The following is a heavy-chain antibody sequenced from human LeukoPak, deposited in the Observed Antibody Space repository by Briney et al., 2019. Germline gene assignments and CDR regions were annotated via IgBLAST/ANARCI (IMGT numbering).Heavy chain of an antibody. J-gene: IGHJ4*02. Sequence: SVQVSCKPCGGTFSSYAISGVRQAPGQGREWMGVIIPIFGTANYAQKFQGRVTITADESTSTAYMELSSLRSEDTAVYYCARVHLWVRGVNVADWGQGTLVTVSS. CDR3: ARVHLWVRGVNVAD. D-gene: IGHD3-10*01. CDR1: GGTFSSYA. V-gene: IGHV1-69*01. CDR2: IIPIFGTA.